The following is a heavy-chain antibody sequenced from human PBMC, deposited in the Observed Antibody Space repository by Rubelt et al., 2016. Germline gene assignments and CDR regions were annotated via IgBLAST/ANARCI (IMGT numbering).Heavy chain of an antibody. J-gene: IGHJ4*02. CDR2: IYYSGST. Sequence: SYYWGWIRQPPGKGLEWIGSIYYSGSTYYNPSLKSRVTISVDTSKNQFSLKLSSVTAADTAVYHCARHVDGSGSYFGNFDYWGRGTLVTVSS. D-gene: IGHD3-10*01. V-gene: IGHV4-39*01. CDR3: ARHVDGSGSYFGNFDY. CDR1: SYY.